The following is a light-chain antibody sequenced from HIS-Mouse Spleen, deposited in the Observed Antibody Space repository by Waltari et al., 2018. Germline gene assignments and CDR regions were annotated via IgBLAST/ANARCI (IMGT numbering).Light chain of an antibody. CDR3: CSYAGSYTVV. Sequence: QSALTQPRSVSGSPGQSVTISCTGTSSDVGGYNYVSWYQQHPGKAPKLMIYDVSKLPSGVPDRCSGSKSGNTASLTISGLQAEDEADYYCCSYAGSYTVVFGGGTKLTVL. V-gene: IGLV2-11*01. CDR1: SSDVGGYNY. CDR2: DVS. J-gene: IGLJ2*01.